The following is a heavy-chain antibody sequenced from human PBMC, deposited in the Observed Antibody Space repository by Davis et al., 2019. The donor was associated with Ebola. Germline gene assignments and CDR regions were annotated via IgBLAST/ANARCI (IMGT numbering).Heavy chain of an antibody. D-gene: IGHD4-17*01. CDR1: GFTFRNYN. CDR3: TANDYGDYGVDY. Sequence: GESLKISCAASGFTFRNYNMHWVRQAPGKGLEWVAVILYDETTKYYADSVKGRFTISRDNSKNTLYLQMNSLKTEDTAVYYCTANDYGDYGVDYWGQGTLVTVSS. J-gene: IGHJ4*02. CDR2: ILYDETTK. V-gene: IGHV3-30-3*01.